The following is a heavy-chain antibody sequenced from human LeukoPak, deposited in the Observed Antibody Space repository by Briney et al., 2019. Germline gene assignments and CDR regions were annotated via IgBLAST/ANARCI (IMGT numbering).Heavy chain of an antibody. CDR3: ARDLLELLWFGELLQNYYYYGMDV. J-gene: IGHJ6*02. Sequence: SGGSLRLSCAASGFTFSGYSMNWVRQAPGKGLEWVSSISSSSSYIYYADSVKGRFTISRDNAKNSLYLQMNSLRAEDTAVYYCARDLLELLWFGELLQNYYYYGMDVWGQGTTVTVSS. D-gene: IGHD3-10*01. CDR1: GFTFSGYS. CDR2: ISSSSSYI. V-gene: IGHV3-21*01.